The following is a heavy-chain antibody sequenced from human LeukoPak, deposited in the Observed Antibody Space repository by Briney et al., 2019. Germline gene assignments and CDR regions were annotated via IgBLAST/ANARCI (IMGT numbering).Heavy chain of an antibody. D-gene: IGHD3-3*01. V-gene: IGHV4-39*07. CDR3: AGSTRFLEHWDY. CDR2: VDYSGTT. J-gene: IGHJ4*02. Sequence: SETLSLTCTVSGGSISSSNYFWGWIRQPPGKGLEWIGSVDYSGTTHYNPSLKSRVTISVGTSKKQFSLKLTSVTAADTAVYYCAGSTRFLEHWDYWGQGTLVTVSS. CDR1: GGSISSSNYF.